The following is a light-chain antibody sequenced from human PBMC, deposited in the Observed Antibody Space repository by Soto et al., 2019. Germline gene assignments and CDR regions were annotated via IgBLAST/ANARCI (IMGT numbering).Light chain of an antibody. CDR2: KAS. CDR1: QSISSW. V-gene: IGKV1-5*03. J-gene: IGKJ3*01. CDR3: QQYNSYPFT. Sequence: DIQMTQSPSTLSASVGDRVTITCRASQSISSWLAWYQQKPGKAPKLLIYKASSLESGVPSRFSGSGSGTEFTLTISSLHPDDSATYYCQQYNSYPFTFGPGTKVDIK.